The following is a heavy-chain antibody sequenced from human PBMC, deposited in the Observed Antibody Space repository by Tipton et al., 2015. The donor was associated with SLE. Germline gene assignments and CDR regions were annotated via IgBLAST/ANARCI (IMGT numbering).Heavy chain of an antibody. J-gene: IGHJ2*01. CDR2: IYYGGHS. D-gene: IGHD3-3*01. CDR3: AREPLELREWFDL. V-gene: IGHV4-39*07. CDR1: GDSISGSSVY. Sequence: TLSLTCTVSGDSISGSSVYWAWIRQPPGKGLEWIGSIYYGGHSYLNPSLKSRVTISVDTSKNQFSLKLSSVTAADTAVYYCAREPLELREWFDLWGRGTLVTVSS.